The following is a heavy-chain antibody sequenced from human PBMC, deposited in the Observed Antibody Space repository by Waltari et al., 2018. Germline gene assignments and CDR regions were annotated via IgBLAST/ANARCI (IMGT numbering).Heavy chain of an antibody. CDR3: VGPGP. V-gene: IGHV3-30-3*01. J-gene: IGHJ5*02. CDR2: ISKDGSNK. CDR1: GFTFSKYA. Sequence: QVQLVASGGGVVQPGRSLSLSCAASGFTFSKYAMHGVRQAPGKGLEWVAIISKDGSNKYYGDSVKGRFSISRDNSKSSLYLQMNSLRVEDTAVYYCVGPGPWGQGTLVTVSS.